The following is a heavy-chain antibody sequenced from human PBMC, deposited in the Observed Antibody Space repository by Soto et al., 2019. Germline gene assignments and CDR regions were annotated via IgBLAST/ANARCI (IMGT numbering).Heavy chain of an antibody. J-gene: IGHJ4*02. CDR2: IYYSGST. Sequence: SETLSLTCTVSGGSISSGDYYWSWIRQPPGKGLEWIGYIYYSGSTYYNPSLKSRVTISVDTSKNQFSLKLSSVTAADTAVYYCARAPTYYYDSSGPKFDYWGQGILVTVSS. D-gene: IGHD3-22*01. CDR3: ARAPTYYYDSSGPKFDY. CDR1: GGSISSGDYY. V-gene: IGHV4-30-4*01.